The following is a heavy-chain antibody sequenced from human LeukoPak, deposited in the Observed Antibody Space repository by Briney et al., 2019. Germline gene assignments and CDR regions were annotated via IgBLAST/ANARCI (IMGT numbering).Heavy chain of an antibody. CDR3: ARGTIPAGQEYYYYMDV. Sequence: PSETLSLTCTVSGGSISSYYWNWIRQPAGKGLEWIGRFYTSANIRYNPALKSRVTMSVDTSKNQVSLRLSSVTAADTAVYYCARGTIPAGQEYYYYMDVWGRGTTVTVSS. CDR2: FYTSANI. D-gene: IGHD2-2*01. CDR1: GGSISSYY. V-gene: IGHV4-4*07. J-gene: IGHJ6*03.